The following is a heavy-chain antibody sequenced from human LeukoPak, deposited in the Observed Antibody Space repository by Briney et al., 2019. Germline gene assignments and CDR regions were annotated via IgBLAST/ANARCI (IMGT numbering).Heavy chain of an antibody. CDR2: IIPMFGAP. V-gene: IGHV1-69*13. D-gene: IGHD3-16*01. Sequence: GASEKVSCKASGDSFSNYGFSWVRQAPGQGLEWMGGIIPMFGAPNYAQRFKGRVTITAGAFTSTVYMELSSLTSDDTAVYYCARDAGGTYRSYYALHVWGQGTTVTVS. CDR3: ARDAGGTYRSYYALHV. CDR1: GDSFSNYG. J-gene: IGHJ6*02.